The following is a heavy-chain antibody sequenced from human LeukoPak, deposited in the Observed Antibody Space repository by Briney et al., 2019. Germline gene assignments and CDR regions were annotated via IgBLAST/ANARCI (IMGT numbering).Heavy chain of an antibody. V-gene: IGHV4-59*08. CDR2: IYYSGST. J-gene: IGHJ3*02. CDR1: GGSISSYY. Sequence: SETLSLTCTVSGGSISSYYWSWIRQPPGKGLEWIGYIYYSGSTNYNPSLKSRVTISVDTSKNQFSLKLSSVTAADTAVYYCARGDVDDFWSGYLYDAFDIWGQGTMVTVSS. CDR3: ARGDVDDFWSGYLYDAFDI. D-gene: IGHD3-3*01.